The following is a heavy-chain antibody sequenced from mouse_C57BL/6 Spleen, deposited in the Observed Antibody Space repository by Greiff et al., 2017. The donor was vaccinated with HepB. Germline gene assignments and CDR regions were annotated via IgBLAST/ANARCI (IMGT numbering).Heavy chain of an antibody. CDR2: IYPGDGDT. J-gene: IGHJ2*01. V-gene: IGHV1-82*01. CDR3: AGSPPQYCSSYYFDG. CDR1: GYAFSSSW. D-gene: IGHD1-1*01. Sequence: QVQLQQSGPELVKPGASVKISCKASGYAFSSSWMNWVKQRPGKGLEWIGRIYPGDGDTNYNGKFKGKATMTADKSSSTAYMQLNSLTSEDSAVYFCAGSPPQYCSSYYFDGWGQGTTLTVSS.